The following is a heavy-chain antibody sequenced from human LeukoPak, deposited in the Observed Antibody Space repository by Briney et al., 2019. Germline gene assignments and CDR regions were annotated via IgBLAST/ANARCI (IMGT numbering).Heavy chain of an antibody. CDR2: INPNSGGT. D-gene: IGHD3-3*01. J-gene: IGHJ4*02. Sequence: ASVKVSCKASGYTFTGYYMHWVRQAPGQGLEWMGWINPNSGGTNYAQKFQGRVIMTRDTSISTAYMELSRLRSDDTAVYYCARPYYDFWSGYNIYYFDYWGQGTLVTVSS. CDR1: GYTFTGYY. V-gene: IGHV1-2*02. CDR3: ARPYYDFWSGYNIYYFDY.